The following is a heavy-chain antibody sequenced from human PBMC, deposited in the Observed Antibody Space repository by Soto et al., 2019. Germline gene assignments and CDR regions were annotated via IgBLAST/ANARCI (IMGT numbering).Heavy chain of an antibody. CDR3: ARGDFEGRQPYYNGMDV. J-gene: IGHJ6*02. V-gene: IGHV1-2*04. Sequence: QVQLVQSGAEVKKPGASVKVSCKSSGYTLTGYYMHWVRQAPGQGLEWMGWINPNSGGTNYAQKFQGWVTITRDPSSSTAYLQMRRLRSDDTAVYYCARGDFEGRQPYYNGMDVWGQGTTVTVSS. CDR1: GYTLTGYY. CDR2: INPNSGGT. D-gene: IGHD3-3*01.